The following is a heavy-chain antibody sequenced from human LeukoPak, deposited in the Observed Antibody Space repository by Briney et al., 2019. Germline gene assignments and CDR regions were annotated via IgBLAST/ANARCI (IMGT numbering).Heavy chain of an antibody. J-gene: IGHJ4*02. V-gene: IGHV3-7*04. CDR3: ARGKWLELMSYFDY. D-gene: IGHD6-19*01. CDR1: GFTFSTYW. CDR2: IKEDGSEK. Sequence: GGSLRLSCAASGFTFSTYWMTWVRQAPGKGLEWVANIKEDGSEKYYVDSVKGRFIISRDNAKNSLYLEVNSLRAEDTAVCYCARGKWLELMSYFDYWGQGTLVTVSS.